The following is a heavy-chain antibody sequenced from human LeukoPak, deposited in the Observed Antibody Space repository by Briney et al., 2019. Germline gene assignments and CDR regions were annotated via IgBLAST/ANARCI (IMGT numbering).Heavy chain of an antibody. V-gene: IGHV1-18*01. CDR2: ISAYNGNT. CDR3: ARTVHYYDSSGNYYYYMDV. D-gene: IGHD3-22*01. J-gene: IGHJ6*03. CDR1: GYTFTSYG. Sequence: ASGKVSCKASGYTFTSYGISWVRQAPGQGLEWMGWISAYNGNTNYAQKLQGRVTMTTDTSASTAYMELRSLRSDDTAVYYCARTVHYYDSSGNYYYYMDVWGKGTTVTISS.